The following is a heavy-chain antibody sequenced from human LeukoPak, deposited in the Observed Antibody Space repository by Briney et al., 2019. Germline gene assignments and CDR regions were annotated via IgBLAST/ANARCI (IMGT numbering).Heavy chain of an antibody. CDR2: ISDSGGGT. V-gene: IGHV3-23*01. CDR1: GFIFSSFA. CDR3: ARRKSMYSSRQGSNFDY. Sequence: GGSLRLSCAASGFIFSSFAMSRVRQAPGKGLEWVSGISDSGGGTDYADSVKGRFTISRDNSKNTLYLQLNSLRAEDTAIYYCARRKSMYSSRQGSNFDYWGQGTLVTVSS. D-gene: IGHD6-13*01. J-gene: IGHJ4*02.